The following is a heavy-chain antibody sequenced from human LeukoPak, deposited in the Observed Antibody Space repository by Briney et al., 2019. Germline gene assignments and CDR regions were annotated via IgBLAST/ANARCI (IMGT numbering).Heavy chain of an antibody. V-gene: IGHV4-4*07. D-gene: IGHD6-19*01. CDR2: IYNTGST. CDR3: ASSAAVGGVKWFDP. Sequence: SETLSLTCTVFGGSISSYYWSWIRQTAGKGLEWIGRIYNTGSTDYSPSLRSRGNISVDKSKNQLSLKLNSVTAADTAVYYCASSAAVGGVKWFDPWGQGTLVTVSS. J-gene: IGHJ5*02. CDR1: GGSISSYY.